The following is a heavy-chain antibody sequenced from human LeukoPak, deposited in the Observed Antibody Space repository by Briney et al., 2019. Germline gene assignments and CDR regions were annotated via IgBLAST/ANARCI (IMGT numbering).Heavy chain of an antibody. V-gene: IGHV3-11*04. CDR3: ARVSPSNDEQWDLDY. CDR1: GFTFSDYY. Sequence: GGSLRLSCAASGFTFSDYYMSWLRQAPGKGLEWVSYISSSGSTIYYADSVKGRFTISRDNDKNSLYLQMNSLRAEDTAVYYCARVSPSNDEQWDLDYWGQGTLVTVSS. D-gene: IGHD1-26*01. J-gene: IGHJ4*02. CDR2: ISSSGSTI.